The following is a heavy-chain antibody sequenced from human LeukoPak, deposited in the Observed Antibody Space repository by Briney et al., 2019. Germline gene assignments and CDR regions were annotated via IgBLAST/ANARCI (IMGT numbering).Heavy chain of an antibody. D-gene: IGHD6-19*01. Sequence: ASVKVSCKASVYTFIGYYMHWVRQAPGQGLEWMGWINPNSGGTNYVQKFCGRVTMTRDKSISTAYMELSRLRSDDTAVYYCAREIVKVAGSLDAFDIWGEGTMVTVSS. V-gene: IGHV1-2*02. J-gene: IGHJ3*02. CDR2: INPNSGGT. CDR1: VYTFIGYY. CDR3: AREIVKVAGSLDAFDI.